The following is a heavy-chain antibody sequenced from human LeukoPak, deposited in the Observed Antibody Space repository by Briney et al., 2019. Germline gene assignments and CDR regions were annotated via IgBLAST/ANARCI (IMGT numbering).Heavy chain of an antibody. J-gene: IGHJ4*02. Sequence: PGGSLRLSCAASGFTFSSYEMNWVRQAPGKGLEWVAVISYDGSYKNYADSVKGRFTRSRDNSKNTLYLQMNSLRAEDTAVYYCARGFPHYYDSRGIKFDYWGQGILVTVSS. D-gene: IGHD3-22*01. CDR2: ISYDGSYK. CDR3: ARGFPHYYDSRGIKFDY. CDR1: GFTFSSYE. V-gene: IGHV3-30*04.